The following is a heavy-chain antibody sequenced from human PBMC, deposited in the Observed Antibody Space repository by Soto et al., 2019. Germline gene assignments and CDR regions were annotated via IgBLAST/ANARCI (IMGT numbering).Heavy chain of an antibody. V-gene: IGHV4-30-4*01. CDR1: VGSISSGDYY. J-gene: IGHJ5*02. CDR2: IFYTGTT. D-gene: IGHD2-2*01. CDR3: ARVVRFCSSPSCRGRNWFDP. Sequence: KPSESLSLACSVSVGSISSGDYYWRWILQPPGKGLEWIGYIFYTGTTYYNASLKSRVAISVDTSKNQFSLKLRSVTAADTAVYHCARVVRFCSSPSCRGRNWFDPWGQGTLVTVSS.